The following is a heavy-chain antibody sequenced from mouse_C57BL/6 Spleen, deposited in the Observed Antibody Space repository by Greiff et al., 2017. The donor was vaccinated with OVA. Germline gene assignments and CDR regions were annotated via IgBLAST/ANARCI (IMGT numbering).Heavy chain of an antibody. CDR2: ISSGGSYT. CDR3: AREESYDYVYAMDY. Sequence: EVKLMESGGDLVKPGGSLKLSCAASGFTFSSYGMSWVRQTPDKRLEWVATISSGGSYTYYPDSVKGRFTISRDNAKNTLYLQMSSLKSEDTAMYYCAREESYDYVYAMDYWGQGTSVTVSS. CDR1: GFTFSSYG. V-gene: IGHV5-6*01. D-gene: IGHD2-4*01. J-gene: IGHJ4*01.